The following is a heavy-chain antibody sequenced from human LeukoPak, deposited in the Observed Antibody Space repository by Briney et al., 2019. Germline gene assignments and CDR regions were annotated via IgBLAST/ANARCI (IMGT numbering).Heavy chain of an antibody. CDR1: GYTFINFG. J-gene: IGHJ3*02. Sequence: ASLKVSCKTSGYTFINFGTSWVRQAPGQGLEWVGWISTYNGNTNYAEKFQDRVTMSTDTSTNTGYMEMRSLKSGDTAVYFCARARDSGGYASDIWGQGTMVTVSS. CDR2: ISTYNGNT. D-gene: IGHD3-22*01. CDR3: ARARDSGGYASDI. V-gene: IGHV1-18*01.